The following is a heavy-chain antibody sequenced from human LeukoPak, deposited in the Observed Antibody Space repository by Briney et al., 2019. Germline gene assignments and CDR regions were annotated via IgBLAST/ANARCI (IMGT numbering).Heavy chain of an antibody. J-gene: IGHJ5*02. CDR1: GFTFSSYA. CDR3: ARLYYDILTGYYLPGWFDP. Sequence: GGSLRLSCAASGFTFSSYAIHWVRQAPGKGLEWVAVITYDGSNKYYADSVKGRFTISRDNSKNTLFLQMNSLRAEDTAVYYCARLYYDILTGYYLPGWFDPWGQGTLVTVSS. CDR2: ITYDGSNK. D-gene: IGHD3-9*01. V-gene: IGHV3-30*04.